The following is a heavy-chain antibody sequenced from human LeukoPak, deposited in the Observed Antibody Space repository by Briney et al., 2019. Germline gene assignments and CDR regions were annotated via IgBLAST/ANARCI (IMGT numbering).Heavy chain of an antibody. CDR3: ARHVWFGEPNGHENWFDP. J-gene: IGHJ5*02. CDR1: GFTFSSYG. Sequence: PGRSLRLSCAASGFTFSSYGMHWVRQAPGKGLEWVAVISYDGSNKYYADSVKGRFTISRDNSKNTLYLQMNSLTAEDTAVYYCARHVWFGEPNGHENWFDPWGQGTLVIVSS. V-gene: IGHV3-30*03. CDR2: ISYDGSNK. D-gene: IGHD3-10*01.